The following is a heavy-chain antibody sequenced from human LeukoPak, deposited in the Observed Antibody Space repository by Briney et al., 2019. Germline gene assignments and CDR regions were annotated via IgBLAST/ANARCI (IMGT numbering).Heavy chain of an antibody. Sequence: RGSLSLSCAASGFTFSNYWMSWVRQAPGKGLEWVANIKEDGSEKYYVDSVKGRFTISRDNARNSLYLQMNSLRAEDTAVYYCASGRQLGYWGQGTLVTVSS. D-gene: IGHD6-13*01. J-gene: IGHJ4*02. CDR2: IKEDGSEK. CDR3: ASGRQLGY. CDR1: GFTFSNYW. V-gene: IGHV3-7*01.